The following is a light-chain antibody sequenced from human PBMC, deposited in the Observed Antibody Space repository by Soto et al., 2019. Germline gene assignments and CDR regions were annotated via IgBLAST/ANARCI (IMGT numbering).Light chain of an antibody. J-gene: IGKJ1*01. V-gene: IGKV3-20*01. CDR3: LQYGGSPRT. Sequence: EIVLTQSPGTLSLSPGERATLSCRASQSVSNNYLAWYQQRPGQAPRLLIYGASSRATGIPDRFSGSGSGTDFTLTISRLEPEDFAVYYCLQYGGSPRTF. CDR1: QSVSNNY. CDR2: GAS.